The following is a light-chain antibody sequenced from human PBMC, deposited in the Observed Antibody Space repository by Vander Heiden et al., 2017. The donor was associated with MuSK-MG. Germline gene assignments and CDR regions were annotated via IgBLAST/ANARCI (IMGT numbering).Light chain of an antibody. CDR3: QQRSNWPPT. Sequence: EIVLTQSPATLSLSPGERATLSCRASQSVSSYLAWYQQKPGQAPRLLIYDASNRATGIPARISGSGSGTDFTLTISSLEPEDSAVYYCQQRSNWPPTFGQGTRREIK. CDR2: DAS. CDR1: QSVSSY. J-gene: IGKJ5*01. V-gene: IGKV3-11*01.